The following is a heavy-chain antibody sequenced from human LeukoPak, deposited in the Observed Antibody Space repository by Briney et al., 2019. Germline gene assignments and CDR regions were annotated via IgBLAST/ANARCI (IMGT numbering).Heavy chain of an antibody. J-gene: IGHJ6*02. V-gene: IGHV4-31*11. CDR2: VYYSGST. CDR3: ARQVVAATYYYYGMDV. Sequence: SETLSLTCAVYGGSFSGYYWSWIRQHPGKGLEWIGYVYYSGSTYYNPSLKSRVTISVDTSKNQFSLKLSSVTAADTAVYYCARQVVAATYYYYGMDVWGQGTTVTVSS. D-gene: IGHD2-15*01. CDR1: GGSFSGYY.